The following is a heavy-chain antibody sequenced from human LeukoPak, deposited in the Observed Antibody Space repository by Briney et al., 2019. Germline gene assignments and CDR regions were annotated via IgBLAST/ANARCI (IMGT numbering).Heavy chain of an antibody. Sequence: ASVKVSCKVSGYTLTELSMHRVRQAPGKGLEWMGGFDPEDGETIYAQKFQGRVTMTEDTSTDTAYMELSSLRSEDTAVYYCATDRTTGTHYGMDVWGKGTTVTVSS. V-gene: IGHV1-24*01. CDR2: FDPEDGET. CDR1: GYTLTELS. D-gene: IGHD1-1*01. J-gene: IGHJ6*04. CDR3: ATDRTTGTHYGMDV.